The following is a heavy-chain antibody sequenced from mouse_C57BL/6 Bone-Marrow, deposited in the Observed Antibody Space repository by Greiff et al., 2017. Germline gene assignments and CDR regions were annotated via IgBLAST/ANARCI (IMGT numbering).Heavy chain of an antibody. D-gene: IGHD2-3*01. Sequence: QVQLQQPGAELVKPGASVKLSCKASGYTFTSYWMHWVKQRPGQGLEWIGMIHPNSGSTNYNEKFKSKATLTVDKSSSTAYMQLSSLTSEDSAVYYCARLWGYYVYYYAMDCWGKGTSVTVSS. CDR2: IHPNSGST. CDR1: GYTFTSYW. J-gene: IGHJ4*01. V-gene: IGHV1-64*01. CDR3: ARLWGYYVYYYAMDC.